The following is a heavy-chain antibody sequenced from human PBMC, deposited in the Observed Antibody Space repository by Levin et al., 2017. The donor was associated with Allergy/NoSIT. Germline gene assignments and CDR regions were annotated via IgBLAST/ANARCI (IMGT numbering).Heavy chain of an antibody. CDR3: ARDRSGGSDPYYYYGMDV. J-gene: IGHJ6*02. D-gene: IGHD5-12*01. V-gene: IGHV4-59*01. Sequence: PSETLSLTCTVSGGSISSYYWSWIRQPPGKGLEWIGYIYYSGSTNYNPSLKSRVTISVDTSKNQFSLKLSSVTAADTAVYYCARDRSGGSDPYYYYGMDVWGQGTTVTVSS. CDR2: IYYSGST. CDR1: GGSISSYY.